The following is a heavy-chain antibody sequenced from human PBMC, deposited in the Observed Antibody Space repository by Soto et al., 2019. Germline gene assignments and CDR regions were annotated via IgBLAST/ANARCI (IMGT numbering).Heavy chain of an antibody. D-gene: IGHD3-10*01. V-gene: IGHV4-31*03. Sequence: QVQLQESGPGLVKPSQTLSLTCTVSGGSINSGGYYWGWIRQPPGRGLEWIAYIYYSGSTYYSPSLKSRVTISIDTSKNQFSLSLNSVTAADTAVYYCASYSMIRGVMISRDAFDSWGQGTRVTVSS. CDR1: GGSINSGGYY. J-gene: IGHJ3*02. CDR2: IYYSGST. CDR3: ASYSMIRGVMISRDAFDS.